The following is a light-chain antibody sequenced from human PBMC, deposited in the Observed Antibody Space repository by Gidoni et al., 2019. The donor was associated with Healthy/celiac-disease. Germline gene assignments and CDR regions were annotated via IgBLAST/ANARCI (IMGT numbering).Light chain of an antibody. CDR2: AAY. Sequence: IQFTQSPSSLSASVGDSVTITCRASQGISSYLAWYQQKPGKAPKLLIYAAYTLQSVFPSRFSGSGSGTDFTLTISSRQPEDFATYYCQQRNSYTQGLTFGGGTKVEIK. CDR1: QGISSY. J-gene: IGKJ4*01. CDR3: QQRNSYTQGLT. V-gene: IGKV1-9*01.